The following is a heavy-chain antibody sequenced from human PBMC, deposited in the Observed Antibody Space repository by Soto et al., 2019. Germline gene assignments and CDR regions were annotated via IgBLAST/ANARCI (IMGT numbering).Heavy chain of an antibody. Sequence: GGSLRLSCAASGFTFSSYGMHWVRQAPGKGLEWVAVISYDGSNKYYADSVKGRFTISRDNAKNTLYLQMNSLRAEDTAVYYCAKDLSLNLAAIYYYYGMDVWGQGTTVTVSS. CDR2: ISYDGSNK. D-gene: IGHD6-13*01. CDR1: GFTFSSYG. CDR3: AKDLSLNLAAIYYYYGMDV. J-gene: IGHJ6*02. V-gene: IGHV3-30*18.